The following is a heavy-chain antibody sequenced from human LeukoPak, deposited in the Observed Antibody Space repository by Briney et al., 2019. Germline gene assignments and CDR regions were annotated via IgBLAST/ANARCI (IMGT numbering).Heavy chain of an antibody. CDR1: GFTVSSNY. Sequence: GGSLRLSCAASGFTVSSNYMSWVRQAPGKGLEWVSVIYSGGSTYYADSVKGRFTISRDSAKNSLYLQMNSLRAEDTAVYYCARDIPCSTSCYTGLDYWGQGTLVTVSS. J-gene: IGHJ4*02. CDR2: IYSGGST. CDR3: ARDIPCSTSCYTGLDY. V-gene: IGHV3-53*01. D-gene: IGHD2-2*02.